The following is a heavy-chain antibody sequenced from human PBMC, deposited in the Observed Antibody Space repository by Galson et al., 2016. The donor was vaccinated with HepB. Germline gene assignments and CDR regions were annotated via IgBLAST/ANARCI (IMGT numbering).Heavy chain of an antibody. D-gene: IGHD4-17*01. CDR3: ARSGEPS. CDR2: INQDGIEK. Sequence: LRLSCATSGFTFSSYWMTWVRQAPGKGLEWVANINQDGIEKYYVGSVEGRFAISRDNAKKSLYLQMDSLRAEDTAVYYCARSGEPSWGQGTLVTVSS. CDR1: GFTFSSYW. J-gene: IGHJ5*02. V-gene: IGHV3-7*01.